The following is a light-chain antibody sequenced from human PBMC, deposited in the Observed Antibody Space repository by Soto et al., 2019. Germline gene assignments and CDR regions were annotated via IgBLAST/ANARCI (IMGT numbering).Light chain of an antibody. Sequence: EVVLTQSPGTLSLSPGERATLSCRASQSVSFSSLAWYQHKPGRAPRLLIYGKSSRATGIPDRFSGSGSGTDLTIIISKVEPEDFGVYFCQQYASSPLTFGGGTKVDIK. V-gene: IGKV3-20*01. CDR1: QSVSFSS. CDR2: GKS. J-gene: IGKJ4*01. CDR3: QQYASSPLT.